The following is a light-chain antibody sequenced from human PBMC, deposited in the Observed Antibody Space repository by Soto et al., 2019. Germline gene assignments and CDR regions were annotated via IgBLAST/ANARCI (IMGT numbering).Light chain of an antibody. Sequence: AIQITQSPSSLSASVGDRVNITCRASQGIKNDLAWYQQKPGKAPKLLIYAASSLQSGVPSRFSGSGSGTDFALTISSLQPEDFAVYYCQQYNDWPRTFGQGTKVDTK. J-gene: IGKJ1*01. CDR2: AAS. V-gene: IGKV1-6*01. CDR1: QGIKND. CDR3: QQYNDWPRT.